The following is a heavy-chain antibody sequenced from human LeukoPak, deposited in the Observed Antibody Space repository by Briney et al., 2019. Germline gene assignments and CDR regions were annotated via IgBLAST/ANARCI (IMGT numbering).Heavy chain of an antibody. V-gene: IGHV3-33*06. D-gene: IGHD1-1*01. CDR1: GFTFSNFG. CDR3: AKDQDWKFFHS. J-gene: IGHJ4*02. Sequence: PGRSLRLSCEASGFTFSNFGMHWVRQAPGKGLDWVALIWYDGSNKYYADSVKGRFTISRDNSKNTLYLQMNSLRAGDTALYYCAKDQDWKFFHSWGQGTLVSVSS. CDR2: IWYDGSNK.